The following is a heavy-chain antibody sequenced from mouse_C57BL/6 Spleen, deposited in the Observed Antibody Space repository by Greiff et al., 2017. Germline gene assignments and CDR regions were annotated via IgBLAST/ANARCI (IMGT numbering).Heavy chain of an antibody. CDR3: ARHDYVDGGYYYAMDY. D-gene: IGHD2-4*01. J-gene: IGHJ4*01. Sequence: EVKLVESGGGLVQPGGSLKLSCAASGFTFSDYGMAWVRQAPRQGPEWVAFISNLAYSIYYADNGTGRFTLSRENAKNTLYLEMSSLRSEDTAMYYCARHDYVDGGYYYAMDYWGQGTSVTVSS. CDR2: ISNLAYSI. V-gene: IGHV5-15*04. CDR1: GFTFSDYG.